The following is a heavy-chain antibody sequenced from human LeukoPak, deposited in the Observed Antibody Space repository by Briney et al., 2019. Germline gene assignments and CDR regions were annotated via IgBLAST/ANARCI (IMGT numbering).Heavy chain of an antibody. CDR3: ARAPVTSPFYFDS. D-gene: IGHD2-2*01. CDR1: GFAFDEHG. J-gene: IGHJ4*02. CDR2: INWSGGST. Sequence: GGSLRLSCTASGFAFDEHGMSWVRQVPGKGLEWVSGINWSGGSTGYADPLRGRFTISRDNAKNSLYLQMDSLRAEDTALYYCARAPVTSPFYFDSWGQGTLVTVSS. V-gene: IGHV3-20*04.